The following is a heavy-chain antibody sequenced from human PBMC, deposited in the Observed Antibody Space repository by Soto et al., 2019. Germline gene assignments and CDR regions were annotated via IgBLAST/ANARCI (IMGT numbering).Heavy chain of an antibody. CDR2: ISYDGSNK. V-gene: IGHV3-30*18. J-gene: IGHJ6*02. Sequence: GSLRLSCAASGFTFSSYGMHWVRQAPGKGLEWVAVISYDGSNKYYADSVKGRFTISRDNSKNTLYLQMNSLRAEDTAVYYCAKDPINSSSWYVRGYDGMDVWGQGTTVTVSS. CDR3: AKDPINSSSWYVRGYDGMDV. D-gene: IGHD6-13*01. CDR1: GFTFSSYG.